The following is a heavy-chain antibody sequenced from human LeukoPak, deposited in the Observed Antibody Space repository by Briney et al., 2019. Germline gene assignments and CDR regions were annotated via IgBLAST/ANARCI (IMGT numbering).Heavy chain of an antibody. V-gene: IGHV3-53*01. CDR1: GFTVSSNY. CDR2: IYSGGST. Sequence: PGGPLRLSCAASGFTVSSNYMSWVRQAPGKGLEWVSVIYSGGSTYYADSVKGRFTISRDNAKNSLYLQMNSLRAEDTALYHCARGPYYDILTGYYYYWGQGTLVTVSS. CDR3: ARGPYYDILTGYYYY. D-gene: IGHD3-9*01. J-gene: IGHJ4*02.